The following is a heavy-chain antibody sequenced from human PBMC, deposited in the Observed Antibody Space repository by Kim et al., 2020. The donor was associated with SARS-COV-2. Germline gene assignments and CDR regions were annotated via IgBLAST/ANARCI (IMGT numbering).Heavy chain of an antibody. J-gene: IGHJ4*02. CDR3: ARDGNGLGDY. Sequence: GGSLRLSCAASGFTFSTYWIHWVRQAPGKGLVWVSRINGDGSSIGYADSVKCRFTISRDNAKNTLYLQMNSLRAEDTAVYYCARDGNGLGDYWGQGTLVTVSS. D-gene: IGHD1-1*01. CDR2: INGDGSSI. CDR1: GFTFSTYW. V-gene: IGHV3-74*01.